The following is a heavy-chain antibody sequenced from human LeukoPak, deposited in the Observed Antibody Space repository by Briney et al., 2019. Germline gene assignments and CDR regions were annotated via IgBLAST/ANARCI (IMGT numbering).Heavy chain of an antibody. CDR2: IKQDGSER. V-gene: IGHV3-7*01. J-gene: IGHJ4*02. CDR3: ARDSAGNDY. Sequence: GGSLRLSCAASGFTFSTYWMSWVRQAPGKGLEWVANIKQDGSERYYVDSVKGRFTISRDNAKNSLYLQMNSLRAEDTAMYYCARDSAGNDYWGQGTLVTVSS. D-gene: IGHD6-13*01. CDR1: GFTFSTYW.